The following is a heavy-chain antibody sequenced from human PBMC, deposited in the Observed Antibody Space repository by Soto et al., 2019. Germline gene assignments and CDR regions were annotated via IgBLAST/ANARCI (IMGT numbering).Heavy chain of an antibody. CDR1: GGTFSRHA. V-gene: IGHV1-69*01. CDR2: IIPIFGTA. Sequence: QVQLVQSGAEVRKPGSSVKVSCKASGGTFSRHAISWVRQAPGQGLEWMGGIIPIFGTANHAQKFQGRVTIIADESTSTVYRELSSLRSEDTAIYYCARGGGYDSTDYYYAYWGQGTLVIVSS. CDR3: ARGGGYDSTDYYYAY. D-gene: IGHD3-22*01. J-gene: IGHJ4*02.